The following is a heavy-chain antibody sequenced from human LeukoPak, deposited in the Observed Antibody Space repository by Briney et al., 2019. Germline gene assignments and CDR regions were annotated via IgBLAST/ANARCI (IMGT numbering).Heavy chain of an antibody. D-gene: IGHD6-19*01. CDR1: GFTFSNYG. J-gene: IGHJ4*02. Sequence: GGSLRLSCAASGFTFSNYGMHWVRQAPGKGLEWVAVISYDGSNKYYADSVKGRFTISRDNSKNTLYLQMNSLRAEDTAVYYCAKGAGRRTVAGFDYWGQGTLVTVSS. CDR3: AKGAGRRTVAGFDY. CDR2: ISYDGSNK. V-gene: IGHV3-30*18.